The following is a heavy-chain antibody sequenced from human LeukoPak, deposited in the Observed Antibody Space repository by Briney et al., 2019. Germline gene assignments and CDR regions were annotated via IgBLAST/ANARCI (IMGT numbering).Heavy chain of an antibody. CDR1: GFTFSSYA. D-gene: IGHD6-19*01. J-gene: IGHJ4*02. Sequence: PGGSLRLSCAASGFTFSSYAMSWVRQAPGKGLERVSAISGSGGSTYYADSVKGRFTLSRDNSKNTLYLQMNSLRADDTAVYYCAKQRAVAGTDYWGQGTLVAVSS. CDR3: AKQRAVAGTDY. CDR2: ISGSGGST. V-gene: IGHV3-23*01.